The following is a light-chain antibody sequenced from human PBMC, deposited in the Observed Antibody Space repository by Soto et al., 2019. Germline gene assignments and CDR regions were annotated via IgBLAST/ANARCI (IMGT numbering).Light chain of an antibody. CDR3: SSYTNINTRACV. CDR2: EVT. CDR1: SGDIGSYNR. Sequence: QSALTQPASVSGSPGQSITISCTGTSGDIGSYNRVSWYQQHPGKAPKLTIYEVTDRPSGVSNRFSGSKSGNTASLTISGLQAEEEAEYYCSSYTNINTRACVFGTGTKVTVL. V-gene: IGLV2-14*01. J-gene: IGLJ1*01.